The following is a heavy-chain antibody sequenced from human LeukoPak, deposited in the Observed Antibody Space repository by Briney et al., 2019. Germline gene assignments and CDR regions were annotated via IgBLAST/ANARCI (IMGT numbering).Heavy chain of an antibody. CDR3: ARGPNWNDFDY. J-gene: IGHJ4*02. CDR2: INHSGST. CDR1: GGSFSGYY. V-gene: IGHV4-34*01. Sequence: SETPSLTCAVYGGSFSGYYWSWIRQPPGKGLEWIGEINHSGSTTYNPSLKSRVTMSIDTSKSQFSLKLSSVTAADTAVYFCARGPNWNDFDYWGQGTLVTVSS. D-gene: IGHD1-1*01.